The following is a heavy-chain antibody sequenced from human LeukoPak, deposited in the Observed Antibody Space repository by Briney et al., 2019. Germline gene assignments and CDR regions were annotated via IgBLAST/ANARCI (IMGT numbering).Heavy chain of an antibody. CDR2: IIPTLGIE. D-gene: IGHD3-16*01. Sequence: SVKVSCKASGGXFSSYAISWVRQAPGQGREWMGRIIPTLGIENYAQKFEDRVTITADKSTSTAYMELSSLRSEDTAMYYCARFYVGTGYFDYWGQGTLVTVSS. J-gene: IGHJ4*02. CDR3: ARFYVGTGYFDY. CDR1: GGXFSSYA. V-gene: IGHV1-69*04.